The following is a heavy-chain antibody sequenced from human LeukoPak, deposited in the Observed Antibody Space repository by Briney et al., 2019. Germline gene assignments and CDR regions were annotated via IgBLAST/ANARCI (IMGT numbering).Heavy chain of an antibody. CDR2: ISWNSGSI. J-gene: IGHJ5*02. Sequence: GGSLRLSCAASGFTFDDYAMHWVRQAPGKGLEWVSGISWNSGSIGYADSVKGRFTISRDNAKNSLYLQMNSLRAEDTALYYCAKSLNYYDISGLFDPWGQGTLVTVSS. V-gene: IGHV3-9*01. CDR1: GFTFDDYA. CDR3: AKSLNYYDISGLFDP. D-gene: IGHD3-22*01.